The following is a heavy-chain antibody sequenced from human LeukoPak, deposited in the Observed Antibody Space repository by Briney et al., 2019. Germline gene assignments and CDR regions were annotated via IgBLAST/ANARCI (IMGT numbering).Heavy chain of an antibody. V-gene: IGHV1-69*16. CDR1: GGTFSSYT. CDR2: IIPILGIA. Sequence: GASVKVSCKASGGTFSSYTISWLRQAPGQGLEWMGRIIPILGIANYAQKFQGRVTITTDESTSTAYMELSSLRSEDTAVYYCARDGAPYGGSGSYYPLYYFDYWGQGTLVTVSS. D-gene: IGHD3-10*01. J-gene: IGHJ4*02. CDR3: ARDGAPYGGSGSYYPLYYFDY.